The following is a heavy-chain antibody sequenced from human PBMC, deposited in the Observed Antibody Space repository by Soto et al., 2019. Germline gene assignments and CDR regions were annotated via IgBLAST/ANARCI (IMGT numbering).Heavy chain of an antibody. CDR1: GYTFTSYG. Sequence: ASVKVSCKASGYTFTSYGISWVRQAPGQGLEWMGWISAYNGNTNYAQKLQGRVTMTTDTSTSTAYMELRSLRSDDTAVYYCARGPRYSGYEGAPREYYYYYYGMDVWGQGTTVTVSS. V-gene: IGHV1-18*01. CDR3: ARGPRYSGYEGAPREYYYYYYGMDV. J-gene: IGHJ6*02. CDR2: ISAYNGNT. D-gene: IGHD5-12*01.